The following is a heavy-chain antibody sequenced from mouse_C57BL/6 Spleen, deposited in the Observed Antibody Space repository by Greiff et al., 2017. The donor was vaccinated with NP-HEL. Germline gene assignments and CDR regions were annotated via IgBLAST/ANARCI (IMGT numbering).Heavy chain of an antibody. CDR2: IDPSDSYT. V-gene: IGHV1-69*01. J-gene: IGHJ3*01. Sequence: QVQLQQPGAELVMPGASVKLSCKASGYTFTSYWMHWVKQRPGQGLEWIGEIDPSDSYTNYNQKFKGKSTLTVDKSSSTAYMQLSSLTSEDSAVYYCARRSFYGSSAWFAYWGKGTLVTVSA. CDR3: ARRSFYGSSAWFAY. CDR1: GYTFTSYW. D-gene: IGHD1-1*01.